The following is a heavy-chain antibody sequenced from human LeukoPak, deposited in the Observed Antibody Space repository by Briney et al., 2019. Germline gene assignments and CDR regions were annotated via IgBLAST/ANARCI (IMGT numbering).Heavy chain of an antibody. D-gene: IGHD1-1*01. CDR1: GFTFSSYG. V-gene: IGHV3-30*18. Sequence: GRSLRLSCAASGFTFSSYGMHWDRQAPGKGLEWVAVISYDGSNKYYADSVKGRFTISRDNSKNTLYLQMNSLRAEDTAVYYCAKDLDEYYFDYWGRGTLITVSS. J-gene: IGHJ4*02. CDR2: ISYDGSNK. CDR3: AKDLDEYYFDY.